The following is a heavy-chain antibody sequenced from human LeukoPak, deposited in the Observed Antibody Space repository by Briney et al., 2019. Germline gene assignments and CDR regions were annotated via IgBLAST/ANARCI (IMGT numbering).Heavy chain of an antibody. D-gene: IGHD2-15*01. V-gene: IGHV3-21*06. CDR2: ISSSSSYI. J-gene: IGHJ4*02. CDR1: GFTFSSYS. CDR3: ARDPGFCSGGSCYPDY. Sequence: PGGSLRLSCAASGFTFSSYSVSWVRQAPGKGLEWVSLISSSSSYIHYANSVKGRFTISRDNAKNSLYLQMSSLRAEDTAVYYCARDPGFCSGGSCYPDYWGQGTLVTVSS.